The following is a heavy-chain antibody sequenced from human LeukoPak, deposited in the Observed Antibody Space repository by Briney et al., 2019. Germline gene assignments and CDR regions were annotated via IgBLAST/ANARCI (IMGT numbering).Heavy chain of an antibody. J-gene: IGHJ4*02. V-gene: IGHV3-23*01. Sequence: GGSLRLSCAASGFTFSSYAMSWVRQAPGKGLEWVSAISGSGGSTHYADSVKGRFTISRDNSKNTLYLQMNSLRAEDTAVYYCAKTRSLGRSYYDSSGYYLDYWGQGTLVTVSS. D-gene: IGHD3-22*01. CDR2: ISGSGGST. CDR3: AKTRSLGRSYYDSSGYYLDY. CDR1: GFTFSSYA.